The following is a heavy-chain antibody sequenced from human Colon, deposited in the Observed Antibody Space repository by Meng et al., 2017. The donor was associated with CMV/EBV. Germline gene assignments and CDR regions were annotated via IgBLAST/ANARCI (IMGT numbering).Heavy chain of an antibody. V-gene: IGHV3-7*01. Sequence: GESLKISCAASGSSFSNSWMIWVRRAPGKGLEWVAKTNEDGSDKYYVDSVKGRFTIFRDNAKNSVYLQMNSLRAEDTAVYYCARREYCGLTYCSNMAWGQGTLVTVSS. CDR1: GSSFSNSW. CDR3: ARREYCGLTYCSNMA. CDR2: TNEDGSDK. D-gene: IGHD2-21*01. J-gene: IGHJ5*02.